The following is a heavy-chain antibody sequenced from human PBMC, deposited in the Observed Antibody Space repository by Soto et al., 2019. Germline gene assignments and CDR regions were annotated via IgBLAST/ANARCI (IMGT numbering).Heavy chain of an antibody. CDR2: IGTAGDT. V-gene: IGHV3-13*01. J-gene: IGHJ6*02. CDR3: ARGPGEWLVRGSYGMDV. CDR1: GFTFSSYD. D-gene: IGHD6-19*01. Sequence: GSLRLSCAASGFTFSSYDMHWVRQATGKGLEWVSAIGTAGDTYYPGSVKGRFTISRENAKNSLYLQMNSLRAGDTAVYYCARGPGEWLVRGSYGMDVWGQGTTVTVSS.